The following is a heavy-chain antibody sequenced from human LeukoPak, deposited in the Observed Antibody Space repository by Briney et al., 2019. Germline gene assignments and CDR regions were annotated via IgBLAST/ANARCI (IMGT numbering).Heavy chain of an antibody. Sequence: GGSPRLSCAASGFTFSSYGMHWVRQAPGKGLEWVSVIWYDGSNKYYADSVKGRFTISRDNSKNTLYLQMDSLRAEDTAVYYCARGDFESGTYNDAFDIWGQGTMVTVS. CDR2: IWYDGSNK. J-gene: IGHJ3*02. CDR3: ARGDFESGTYNDAFDI. V-gene: IGHV3-33*01. D-gene: IGHD1-26*01. CDR1: GFTFSSYG.